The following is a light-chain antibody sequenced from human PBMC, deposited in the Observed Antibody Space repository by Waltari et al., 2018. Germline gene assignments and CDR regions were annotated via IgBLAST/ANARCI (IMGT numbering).Light chain of an antibody. Sequence: IQLTQSPSTVSASVGYRVTITCRASQSINSWFAWYQQKPGKAPKLLLYKASTLESGVPSRFSGSGSGTEFTLTISSLQPDDFATYYCHQYNSYSAFGQGTKVEVK. J-gene: IGKJ1*01. CDR1: QSINSW. CDR2: KAS. CDR3: HQYNSYSA. V-gene: IGKV1-5*03.